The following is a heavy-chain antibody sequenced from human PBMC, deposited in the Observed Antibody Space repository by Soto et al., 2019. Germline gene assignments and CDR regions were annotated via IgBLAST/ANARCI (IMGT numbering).Heavy chain of an antibody. CDR3: ARRGKEFTRSFWFEP. V-gene: IGHV5-51*01. CDR2: IFNDESDT. Sequence: PGEYLKISCKSFGSSFTSFLIAWVRKMPWKGLDWIVIIFNDESDTRYSPSFQGQVTISVDKSISTPYLQWSSLKASDTAIYYCARRGKEFTRSFWFEPWSQETLFTVSS. CDR1: GSSFTSFL. J-gene: IGHJ5*02. D-gene: IGHD1-1*01.